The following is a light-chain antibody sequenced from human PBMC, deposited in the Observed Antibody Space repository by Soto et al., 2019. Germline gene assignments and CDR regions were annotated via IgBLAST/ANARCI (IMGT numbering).Light chain of an antibody. Sequence: DIVMTQSPLSLPVTPGEPASISCRSSESLLYSNGYNHVDWYLQKPGQSPQLLIYMDSNRPSGVSDRFSGSGSGTEFTLKVSRVEAEDVGVYYCQPYNNWPLTFGGGTKVDIK. CDR1: ESLLYSNGYNH. CDR3: QPYNNWPLT. CDR2: MDS. J-gene: IGKJ4*01. V-gene: IGKV2-28*01.